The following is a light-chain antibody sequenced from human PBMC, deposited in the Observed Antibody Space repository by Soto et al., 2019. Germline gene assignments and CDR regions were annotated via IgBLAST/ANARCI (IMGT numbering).Light chain of an antibody. V-gene: IGKV3-20*01. CDR3: QQCGTSPRT. CDR2: AAS. J-gene: IGKJ1*01. CDR1: QSVSSSY. Sequence: EIVLTQSPGTLSLSPGERATLSCRASQSVSSSYLAWYQQKPGQAPRLLIYAASSRATGIPDRFSGSGSGTDFTLTISRLEPEDFAVYYCQQCGTSPRTFGQGTKVDIK.